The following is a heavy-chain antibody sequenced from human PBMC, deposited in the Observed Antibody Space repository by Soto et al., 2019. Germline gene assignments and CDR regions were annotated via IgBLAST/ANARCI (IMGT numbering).Heavy chain of an antibody. J-gene: IGHJ2*01. V-gene: IGHV4-59*01. CDR3: ARDRYEYGGDSYRYFDL. CDR2: IYYSGAT. CDR1: GASINSYS. Sequence: QVQLQESGPGLVKPSETLSLTCTVSGASINSYSWNWIRQTPEKGLEWIGYIYYSGATSYNSSLRSRVTMSLDTPKNQLALILTTVTAADTAVYFCARDRYEYGGDSYRYFDLWGRGTLVTVSS. D-gene: IGHD2-21*02.